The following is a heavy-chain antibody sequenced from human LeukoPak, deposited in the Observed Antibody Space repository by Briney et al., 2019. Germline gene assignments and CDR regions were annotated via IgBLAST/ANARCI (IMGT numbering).Heavy chain of an antibody. CDR2: ISYDGSNK. J-gene: IGHJ5*02. V-gene: IGHV3-30*18. Sequence: GGSLRLSCAASGFTFSSYGMHWVRQAPGKGLEWVAVISYDGSNKYYADSVEGRFTISRDNSKNTLYLQMNSLRAEDTAVYYCAKDPAAAGTTDPWGQGTLVTVSS. CDR3: AKDPAAAGTTDP. D-gene: IGHD6-13*01. CDR1: GFTFSSYG.